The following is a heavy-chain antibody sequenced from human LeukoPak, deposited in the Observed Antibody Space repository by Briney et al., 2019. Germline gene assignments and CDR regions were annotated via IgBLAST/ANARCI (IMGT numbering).Heavy chain of an antibody. D-gene: IGHD3-10*01. J-gene: IGHJ6*03. CDR1: GGSISSYY. CDR3: ARGMVRGVYYYMDV. Sequence: SETLSLTRTVSGGSISSYYWSWIRQPPGKGLEWIGYIYYSGSTNYNPSLKSRVTISVDTSKNQFSLKLSSVTAADTAVYYCARGMVRGVYYYMDVWGKGTTVTVSS. CDR2: IYYSGST. V-gene: IGHV4-59*01.